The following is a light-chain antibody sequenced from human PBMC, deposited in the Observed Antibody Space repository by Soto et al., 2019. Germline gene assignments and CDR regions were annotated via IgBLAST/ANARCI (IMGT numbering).Light chain of an antibody. CDR1: QSVLYSSNNKNY. CDR3: QQYYSTPWT. CDR2: WAS. Sequence: DIVMTQSPDSLAVSLGERATINCKSNQSVLYSSNNKNYLAWHQQKPGQPPKLLIYWASTRESGVPDRFSGSGSGTDFTLTISSLQAEDVAVYYCQQYYSTPWTFGQGTKVDIK. J-gene: IGKJ1*01. V-gene: IGKV4-1*01.